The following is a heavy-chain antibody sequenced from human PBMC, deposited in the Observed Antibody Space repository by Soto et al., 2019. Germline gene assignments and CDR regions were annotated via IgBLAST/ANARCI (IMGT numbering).Heavy chain of an antibody. Sequence: QVQLVESGGGVVQPGRSLRLSCAASGFTFSSYGMHWVRQAPGKGLEWVAVIWYDGSNKYYADSVKGRFTISRDNSKNTLYLQMNSLRAEDTAVYYCARDPGLGYFDWHLVYWGQGTLVTVSS. D-gene: IGHD3-9*01. CDR1: GFTFSSYG. J-gene: IGHJ4*02. CDR2: IWYDGSNK. CDR3: ARDPGLGYFDWHLVY. V-gene: IGHV3-33*01.